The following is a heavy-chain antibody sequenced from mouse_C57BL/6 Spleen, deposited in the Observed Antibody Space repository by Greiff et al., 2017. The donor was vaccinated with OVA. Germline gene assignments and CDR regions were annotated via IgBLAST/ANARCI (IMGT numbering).Heavy chain of an antibody. CDR1: GFSLSTSGMG. J-gene: IGHJ1*03. Sequence: LKESGPGILQSSQTLSLTCSFSGFSLSTSGMGVSWIRQPSGKGLEWLAHIYWDDDKRYNPFLKSRLTISKDTSRNQVFLKITSVDTADTATYYCARREGNYGYFDVWGTGTTVTVSS. CDR3: ARREGNYGYFDV. CDR2: IYWDDDK. D-gene: IGHD2-1*01. V-gene: IGHV8-12*01.